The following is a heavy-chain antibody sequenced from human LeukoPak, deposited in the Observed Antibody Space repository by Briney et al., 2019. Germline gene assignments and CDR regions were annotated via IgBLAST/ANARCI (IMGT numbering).Heavy chain of an antibody. Sequence: ASVKVSCKASGYTFTSYDINWVRQATGQGLEWMGWMNPNSGNASYAQKFQGRVTMTRNTSISTAYMELSSLRSEDTAVYYCARGRSPSSGWYHYYYYYGMDVWGQGTTVTVSS. V-gene: IGHV1-8*02. D-gene: IGHD6-19*01. CDR2: MNPNSGNA. J-gene: IGHJ6*02. CDR3: ARGRSPSSGWYHYYYYYGMDV. CDR1: GYTFTSYD.